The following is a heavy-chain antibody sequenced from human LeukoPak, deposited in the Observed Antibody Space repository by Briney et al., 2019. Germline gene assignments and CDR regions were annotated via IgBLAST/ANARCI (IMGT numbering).Heavy chain of an antibody. J-gene: IGHJ4*02. CDR2: VYPGDSDT. CDR1: GYSFTNYW. D-gene: IGHD5-18*01. V-gene: IGHV5-51*01. Sequence: GESLQNSCKGSGYSFTNYWIGWVRQMPGKGLEWMGIVYPGDSDTRYSPSFQGQVTLSADKSINTAYLQWSSLKASDTAMYYCARLGQQLVWGQGTLVTVSS. CDR3: ARLGQQLV.